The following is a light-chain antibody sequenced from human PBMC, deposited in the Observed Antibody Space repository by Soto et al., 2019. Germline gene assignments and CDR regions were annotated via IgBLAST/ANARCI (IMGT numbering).Light chain of an antibody. CDR3: QQSYSMPGT. V-gene: IGKV1-39*01. J-gene: IGKJ1*01. CDR2: TAS. Sequence: DIQMTQSPSSLSASVGDRFTITCRASQSIRFYLNWYQQKPGKAPKLLIYTASNVQSGVPSRISGSGSGTDFTLTISSLQPEDFATYYCQQSYSMPGTFGQGTKVDIK. CDR1: QSIRFY.